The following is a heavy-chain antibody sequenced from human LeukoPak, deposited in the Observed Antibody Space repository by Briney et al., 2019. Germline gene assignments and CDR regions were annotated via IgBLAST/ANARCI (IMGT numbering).Heavy chain of an antibody. D-gene: IGHD6-13*01. J-gene: IGHJ4*02. V-gene: IGHV4-30-2*01. CDR2: IYHSGST. CDR1: GGSISSGGYY. CDR3: ARVYAQYSSSWPPFDY. Sequence: SETLSLTCTVSGGSISSGGYYWSWIRQPPGKGLEWIGYIYHSGSTYYNPSLKSRVTISVDRSKNQFSLKLSSVTAADTAVYYCARVYAQYSSSWPPFDYWGQGTLVTVSS.